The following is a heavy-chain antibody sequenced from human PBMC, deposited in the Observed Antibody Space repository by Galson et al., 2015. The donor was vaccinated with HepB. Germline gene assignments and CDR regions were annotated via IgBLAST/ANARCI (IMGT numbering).Heavy chain of an antibody. CDR3: ARGGAYYGSEFYGLFDY. V-gene: IGHV1-46*04. CDR1: GYTFTSYS. J-gene: IGHJ4*02. CDR2: INPSGGST. D-gene: IGHD3-10*01. Sequence: SVKVSCKASGYTFTSYSMHWVRQAPGQGLEWMGIINPSGGSTSYADSVKGRFTISRDNSKNTLYLQMNSLRAEDTAVYYCARGGAYYGSEFYGLFDYWGQGTLVTVSS.